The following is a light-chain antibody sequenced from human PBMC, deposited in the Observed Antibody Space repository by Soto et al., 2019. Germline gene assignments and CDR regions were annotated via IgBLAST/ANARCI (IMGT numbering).Light chain of an antibody. Sequence: EIVLTQSPATLSLSPGERATLSCGASQSVGSSYLAWYQQKPGLAPRLLIYDASSRATGIPDRFSGSGSGTDFTLTISRLEPEDFALYYCQQYGSSPFTSGPGTKVDIK. J-gene: IGKJ3*01. CDR3: QQYGSSPFT. V-gene: IGKV3D-20*01. CDR2: DAS. CDR1: QSVGSSY.